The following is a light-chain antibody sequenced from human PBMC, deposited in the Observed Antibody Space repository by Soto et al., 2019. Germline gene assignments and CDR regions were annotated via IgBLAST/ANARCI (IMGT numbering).Light chain of an antibody. V-gene: IGKV3-20*01. J-gene: IGKJ2*01. CDR3: QYYGSSPLYT. CDR1: QSVSSSS. Sequence: EVVLTQFPGTLSLSPGERAALSCRASQSVSSSSVAWYQQKPGQAPRLLIYGEFTRATGIPDRFSASGSGTDFTFTISRLEPEDFVVYFCQYYGSSPLYTFGQGTKLEIK. CDR2: GEF.